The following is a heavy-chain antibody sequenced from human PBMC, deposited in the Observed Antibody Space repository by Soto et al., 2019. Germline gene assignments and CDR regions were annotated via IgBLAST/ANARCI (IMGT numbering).Heavy chain of an antibody. CDR1: GFTFNNYA. D-gene: IGHD6-25*01. V-gene: IGHV3-23*01. CDR3: AKFFVETGSNSGWPWSFHY. CDR2: ISGSGGTT. Sequence: EVQLLESGGGLVQPGRSLRLSCAASGFTFNNYAMSWVRQAPGQGLDWVSAISGSGGTTYYADPVKGRFTISRDNSKNTLFLQMNSLRAEDAAVYYCAKFFVETGSNSGWPWSFHYWGQGTLVTVSS. J-gene: IGHJ4*02.